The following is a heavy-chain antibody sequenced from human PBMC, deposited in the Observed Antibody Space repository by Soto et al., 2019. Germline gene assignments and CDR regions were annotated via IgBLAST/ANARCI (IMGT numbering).Heavy chain of an antibody. V-gene: IGHV3-21*06. CDR1: GFTFTGYS. CDR3: ARESEDLPSNFDY. J-gene: IGHJ4*02. CDR2: ISSTTNYI. Sequence: PGGSLRLSCAASGFTFTGYSMNWVRQAPGRGLEWVSSISSTTNYIYYADSMKGRFTISRDNAKNSLYLEMTSLRDEDTAVYYCARESEDLPSNFDYWGRGTLVTVSS.